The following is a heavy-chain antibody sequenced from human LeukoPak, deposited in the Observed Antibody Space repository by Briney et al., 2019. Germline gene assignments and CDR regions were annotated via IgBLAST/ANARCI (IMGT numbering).Heavy chain of an antibody. V-gene: IGHV4-39*01. J-gene: IGHJ4*02. CDR1: GGSISSSIYY. Sequence: PSETLSLTCTVSGGSISSSIYYWGWIRQPPGKGLEWIGSIYYSGSTYYNPSLKSRVTISVDTSKNQFSLKLSSVTAADTAVYYCARRYDFGSGLDYWGQGTLVTVSS. D-gene: IGHD3-3*01. CDR3: ARRYDFGSGLDY. CDR2: IYYSGST.